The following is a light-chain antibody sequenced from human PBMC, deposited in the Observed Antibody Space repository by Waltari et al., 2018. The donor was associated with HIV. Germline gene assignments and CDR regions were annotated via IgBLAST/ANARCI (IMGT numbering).Light chain of an antibody. CDR2: EVT. CDR3: SSYTNINTVV. J-gene: IGLJ2*01. Sequence: VSWTVEHPGKAPKLIIYEVTNRPSGVSNRFSGSKSGITASLTISGLQTEDEADYYCSSYTNINTVVFGGGTKLTVL. V-gene: IGLV2-14*01.